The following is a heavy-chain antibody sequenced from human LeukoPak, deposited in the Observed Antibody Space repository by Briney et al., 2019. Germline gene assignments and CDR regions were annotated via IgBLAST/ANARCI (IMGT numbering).Heavy chain of an antibody. Sequence: GGSLRLSCAASGFTFSSFNMHWVRQAPGKGLEWVSFIWHDGTNKYYVDSVEGRFTISRDNSKNMVYLQLNSLRAEDTAVYFCARNSLNGFYYFDYWGQGTLVTAS. CDR1: GFTFSSFN. J-gene: IGHJ4*02. CDR2: IWHDGTNK. D-gene: IGHD2-8*01. V-gene: IGHV3-33*03. CDR3: ARNSLNGFYYFDY.